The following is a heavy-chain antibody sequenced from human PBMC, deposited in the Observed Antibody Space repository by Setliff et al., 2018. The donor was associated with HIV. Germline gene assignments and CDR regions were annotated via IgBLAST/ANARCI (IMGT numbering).Heavy chain of an antibody. V-gene: IGHV3-30-3*01. D-gene: IGHD2-8*01. CDR1: GFTFSSYA. CDR2: ISYDGSNK. Sequence: GGSLRLSCAASGFTFSSYAINWVRQAPGKGLEWVAVISYDGSNKYYGESVKGRFTISRDNSKNTLYVQIDSLRVEDTAVYYCAKDQGMAYYSSLDYWGQGTLVTVSS. CDR3: AKDQGMAYYSSLDY. J-gene: IGHJ4*02.